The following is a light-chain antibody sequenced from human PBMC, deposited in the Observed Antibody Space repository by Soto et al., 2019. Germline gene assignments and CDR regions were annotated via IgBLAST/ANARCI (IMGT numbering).Light chain of an antibody. CDR1: QGIANY. Sequence: DIEMTQSPSSLSASVGDRVTITCRASQGIANYVAWYQQKPGKAPKLLIDKASSLESGVPSRVSGSGSGTEFTLTISSLQPDDFATYYCQHYNSYPYTFGQGTKVDIK. J-gene: IGKJ2*01. CDR2: KAS. CDR3: QHYNSYPYT. V-gene: IGKV1-5*03.